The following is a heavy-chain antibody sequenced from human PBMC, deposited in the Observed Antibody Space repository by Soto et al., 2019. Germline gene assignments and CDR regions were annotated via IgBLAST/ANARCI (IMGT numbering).Heavy chain of an antibody. CDR2: IYPADSDV. CDR3: ARHDDGNYYFDL. CDR1: GYSFNTYW. V-gene: IGHV5-51*01. D-gene: IGHD1-7*01. Sequence: EVQLVQSGAEVKKPGESLKISCEGSGYSFNTYWIGWVRQMPGKGLEWMGIIYPADSDVRYSPSFQGQVTISADKSISTAYLQWSSLKASDTAMYSCARHDDGNYYFDLWGRGTLVTVSS. J-gene: IGHJ2*01.